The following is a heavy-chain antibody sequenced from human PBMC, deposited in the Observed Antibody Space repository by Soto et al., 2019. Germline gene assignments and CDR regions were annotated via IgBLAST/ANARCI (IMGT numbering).Heavy chain of an antibody. D-gene: IGHD4-17*01. V-gene: IGHV4-59*01. Sequence: SETLSLTCTVSGGSISSYDCSWIRQPPWKGLEWIGYIYYSGITNYNPSLKSRVTISVDTSKNQFSLKLSSVTAADTAVYYCARDLTLVTTIPYYYYGMDVWGQGTTVTVSS. J-gene: IGHJ6*02. CDR1: GGSISSYD. CDR2: IYYSGIT. CDR3: ARDLTLVTTIPYYYYGMDV.